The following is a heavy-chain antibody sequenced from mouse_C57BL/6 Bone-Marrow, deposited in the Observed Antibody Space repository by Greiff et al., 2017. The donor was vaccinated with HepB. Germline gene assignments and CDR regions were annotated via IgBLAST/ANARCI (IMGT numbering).Heavy chain of an antibody. CDR1: GYAFSSSW. D-gene: IGHD1-1*01. CDR2: IYPGDGDT. V-gene: IGHV1-82*01. J-gene: IGHJ1*03. Sequence: VKLQQSGPELVKPGASVKISCKASGYAFSSSWMNWVKQRPGKGLEWIGRIYPGDGDTNYNGQFKGKATLTADKASSTAYMQLSSLTSENSAVYFCARWGYNGSSSPSVWGTGTTITVSS. CDR3: ARWGYNGSSSPSV.